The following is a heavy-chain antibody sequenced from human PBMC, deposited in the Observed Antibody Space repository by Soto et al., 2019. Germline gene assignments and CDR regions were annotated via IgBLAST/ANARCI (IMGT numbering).Heavy chain of an antibody. V-gene: IGHV3-11*01. J-gene: IGHJ4*02. CDR2: IDTSGTKI. CDR3: ASHYDMWSGYLSPVDY. D-gene: IGHD3-3*01. CDR1: GYTFSDYY. Sequence: NPGGSLRLSCAASGYTFSDYYMSWIRQAPGKGLEWISYIDTSGTKIYYADSVKGRFTITGDNAKNSLYLEMNSLRDEDTAVYYCASHYDMWSGYLSPVDYWGQGTQVTVSS.